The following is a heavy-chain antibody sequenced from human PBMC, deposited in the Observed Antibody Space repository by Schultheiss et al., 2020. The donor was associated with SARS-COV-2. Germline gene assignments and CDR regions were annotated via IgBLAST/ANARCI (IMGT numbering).Heavy chain of an antibody. CDR2: IYSGGST. V-gene: IGHV3-53*01. J-gene: IGHJ4*02. Sequence: GGSLRLSCAASGFTFSSYSMNWVRQAPGKGLEWVSVIYSGGSTYYADSVKGRFTISRDNSKNTLYLQMNSLRAEDTAVYYCAKDPNYYYDSSGYFQFDYWGQGTLVTVSS. D-gene: IGHD3-22*01. CDR3: AKDPNYYYDSSGYFQFDY. CDR1: GFTFSSYS.